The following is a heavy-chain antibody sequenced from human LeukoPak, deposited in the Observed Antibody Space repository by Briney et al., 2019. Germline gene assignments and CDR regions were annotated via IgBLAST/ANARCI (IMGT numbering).Heavy chain of an antibody. CDR3: ARLSFVRLLVVVPAARGGWFDP. CDR1: GDSINCASCY. V-gene: IGHV4-39*07. CDR2: INHSGST. J-gene: IGHJ5*02. Sequence: SETLSLTCTVSGDSINCASCYWGWIRQPPGKGLEWIGEINHSGSTNYNPSLKSRVTISVDTSKNQFSLKLSSVTAADTAVYYCARLSFVRLLVVVPAARGGWFDPWGQGTLVTVSS. D-gene: IGHD2-2*01.